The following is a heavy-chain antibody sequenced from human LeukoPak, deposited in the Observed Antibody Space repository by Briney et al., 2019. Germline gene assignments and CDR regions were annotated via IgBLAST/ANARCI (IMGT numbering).Heavy chain of an antibody. D-gene: IGHD3-22*01. CDR3: ARSQSYYDTSGYYPHDY. V-gene: IGHV3-21*04. CDR2: ISSSSDYI. CDR1: GFTFSSYA. J-gene: IGHJ4*02. Sequence: GGSLRLSCAASGFTFSSYAMSWVRQAPGKGLEWVSSISSSSDYIYYADSVKGRLTISRDNAKNSLYLQMHSLRAEDTAVYYCARSQSYYDTSGYYPHDYWGQGTLVTVSS.